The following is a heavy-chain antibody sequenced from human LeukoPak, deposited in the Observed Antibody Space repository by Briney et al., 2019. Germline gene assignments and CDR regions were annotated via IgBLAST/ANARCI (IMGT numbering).Heavy chain of an antibody. V-gene: IGHV3-30*04. CDR1: GFTFSSYA. Sequence: PGRSLRLSCAASGFTFSSYAMHWVRQAPDKGLEWVAVISYDGSNKYYADSVKGRFTISRDNSKNTLYLQMNSLRAEDTAVYYCARNGGRDTAMDLNDLANGNFDYWGQGTLVTVSS. CDR3: ARNGGRDTAMDLNDLANGNFDY. D-gene: IGHD5-18*01. CDR2: ISYDGSNK. J-gene: IGHJ4*02.